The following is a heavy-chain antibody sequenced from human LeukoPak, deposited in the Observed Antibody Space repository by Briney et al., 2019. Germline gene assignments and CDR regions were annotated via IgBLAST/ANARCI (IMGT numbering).Heavy chain of an antibody. CDR3: ARGPPRGKYYYMDV. D-gene: IGHD1-1*01. Sequence: TGGSLRLSCAASGFTFSSFDMHWVRQPTGQGLEWFSTIGTASDTYYPGSVEGRFTLSRDNANNSLYLQMNSLTAGDTAVYYCARGPPRGKYYYMDVWGKGTTVTVPS. J-gene: IGHJ6*03. CDR2: IGTASDT. V-gene: IGHV3-13*01. CDR1: GFTFSSFD.